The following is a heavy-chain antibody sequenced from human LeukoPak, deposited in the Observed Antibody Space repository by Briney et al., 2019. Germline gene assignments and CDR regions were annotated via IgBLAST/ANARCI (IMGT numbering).Heavy chain of an antibody. J-gene: IGHJ6*03. CDR3: ARVNRDDNYYYYMDV. CDR2: INHSGST. Sequence: PGGSLRLSCAASGFTFSSYAMSCVRQAPGKGLEWIGEINHSGSTNYNPSLKSRVTISVDTSKNQFSLKLSSLTAADTAVFYCARVNRDDNYYYYMDVWGKGTTVTVSS. V-gene: IGHV4-34*01. D-gene: IGHD1-1*01. CDR1: GFTFSSYA.